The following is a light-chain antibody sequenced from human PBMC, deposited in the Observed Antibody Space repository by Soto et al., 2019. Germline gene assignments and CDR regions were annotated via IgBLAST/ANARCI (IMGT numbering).Light chain of an antibody. CDR1: SSDVGGYNY. CDR2: DVN. V-gene: IGLV2-14*01. CDR3: SSFTIITAYV. J-gene: IGLJ1*01. Sequence: QSVLTQPASVSGSPGQSITISCTGTSSDVGGYNYVSWYQQHPGKAPTLMIYDVNNRPSGVSNRFSGSKSGNTASLTISGLQAEDEADYYCSSFTIITAYVFGAGTKVTVL.